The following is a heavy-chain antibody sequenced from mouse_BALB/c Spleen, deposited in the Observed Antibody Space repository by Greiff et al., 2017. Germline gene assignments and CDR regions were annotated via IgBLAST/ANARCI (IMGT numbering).Heavy chain of an antibody. D-gene: IGHD2-3*01. J-gene: IGHJ3*01. CDR3: ARLLPGFAY. Sequence: VQLQQSGAELVTPGASVKLSCKASGYTFTSYWMHWVKQRPGQGLEWIGEINPSNGRTNYNEKFKSKATLTVDKSSSTAYMQLSSLTSEDSAVYYCARLLPGFAYWGQGTLVTVSA. CDR2: INPSNGRT. CDR1: GYTFTSYW. V-gene: IGHV1S81*02.